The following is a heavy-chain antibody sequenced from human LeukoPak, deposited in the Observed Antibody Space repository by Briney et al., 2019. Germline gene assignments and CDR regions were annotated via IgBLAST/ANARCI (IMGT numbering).Heavy chain of an antibody. Sequence: GGSLRLSCAASGFTFSSCAMSWVRQAPGKGLEWVSAISGSGANTYYSDSVKGRFTISRDNSKDTLYLQMNSLRAEDTAIYFCARRKYDSSGFDYWGQETLVTVSS. CDR2: ISGSGANT. CDR3: ARRKYDSSGFDY. CDR1: GFTFSSCA. J-gene: IGHJ4*02. V-gene: IGHV3-23*01. D-gene: IGHD3-22*01.